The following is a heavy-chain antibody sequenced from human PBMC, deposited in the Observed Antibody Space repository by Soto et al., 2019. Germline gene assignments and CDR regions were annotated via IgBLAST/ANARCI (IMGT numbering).Heavy chain of an antibody. CDR1: GFTFDDYA. Sequence: EVRLVESGGGLVQPGRSLRLSCGASGFTFDDYAMHWVRQAPGKGLEWVSGITCSGGSRDYADSVKGRFTISRDNAKNSVYSQMDSLRVEVTALYYCIRGRQGSVQLWGRGTLVTVSS. CDR2: ITCSGGSR. D-gene: IGHD4-17*01. V-gene: IGHV3-9*01. J-gene: IGHJ1*01. CDR3: IRGRQGSVQL.